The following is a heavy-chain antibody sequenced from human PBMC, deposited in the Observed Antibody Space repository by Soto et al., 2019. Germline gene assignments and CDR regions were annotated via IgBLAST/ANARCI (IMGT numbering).Heavy chain of an antibody. J-gene: IGHJ4*02. CDR3: ASSDYSSFRY. D-gene: IGHD6-6*01. V-gene: IGHV3-7*05. CDR1: GFTFSSYW. CDR2: INQDERER. Sequence: EVQLVESGGGLVQPGGSLRLSCAASGFTFSSYWMTWVRQAPGKGLEGVANINQDERERYYVDSVKGRFTISRDNVKNSLYLQTTSLRVEDTAVYYCASSDYSSFRYCGQGALVTVSS.